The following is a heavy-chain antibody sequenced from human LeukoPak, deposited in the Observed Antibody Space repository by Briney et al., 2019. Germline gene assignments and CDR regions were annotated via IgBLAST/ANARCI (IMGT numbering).Heavy chain of an antibody. D-gene: IGHD3-22*01. CDR2: IIPIFGTA. CDR1: GGTFSSYA. J-gene: IGHJ5*02. CDR3: ARVDFSYYYDSSGYYSWFDP. Sequence: SVKVSCKASGGTFSSYAISWVRQAPGQGLEWMGGIIPIFGTANYAQKFQGRVTITADESTSTAYMELSSLRSEDTAVYYCARVDFSYYYDSSGYYSWFDPWGQGTLVTVSS. V-gene: IGHV1-69*13.